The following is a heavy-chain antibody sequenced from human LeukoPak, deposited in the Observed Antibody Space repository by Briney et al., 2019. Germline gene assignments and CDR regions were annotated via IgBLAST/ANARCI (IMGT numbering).Heavy chain of an antibody. D-gene: IGHD4-23*01. J-gene: IGHJ4*02. CDR1: GGSISSSSYY. CDR2: IYYSGST. V-gene: IGHV4-39*07. Sequence: PSETLSLTCTVSGGSISSSSYYWGWILQPPGKGLEWIGSIYYSGSTYYNPSLKSRVTISVDTSKNQFSLKLSSVTAADTAVYYCARVGPVFAMTTVAYYFDYWGQGTLVTVSS. CDR3: ARVGPVFAMTTVAYYFDY.